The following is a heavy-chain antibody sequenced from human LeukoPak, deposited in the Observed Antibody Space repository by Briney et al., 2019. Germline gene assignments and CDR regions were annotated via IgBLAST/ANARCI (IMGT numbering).Heavy chain of an antibody. D-gene: IGHD5-18*01. J-gene: IGHJ4*02. Sequence: PGGSLRLSCAASGFTFSTYAMSWVRQAPGKGLEWVSAISGSASSTYYADSVKGRFTISRSNSRNTLYLQMNSLRAEDTAVYYCAREIRPNVDTAMVGFDYWGQGTLVTVSS. V-gene: IGHV3-23*01. CDR1: GFTFSTYA. CDR2: ISGSASST. CDR3: AREIRPNVDTAMVGFDY.